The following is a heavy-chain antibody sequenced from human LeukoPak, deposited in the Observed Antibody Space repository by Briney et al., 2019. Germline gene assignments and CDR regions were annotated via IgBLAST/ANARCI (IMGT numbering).Heavy chain of an antibody. V-gene: IGHV4-61*02. CDR3: ARGTPTTLDYYFDY. J-gene: IGHJ4*02. D-gene: IGHD4-23*01. CDR1: GGSISSGSYY. CDR2: IYTSGST. Sequence: SETLSLTCTVSGGSISSGSYYWSWIRQPAGKGLEWIGRIYTSGSTNYNPSLKSRVTISVDTSKNQFSLKLSSVTAADTAVYYCARGTPTTLDYYFDYWGQRTLVTVSS.